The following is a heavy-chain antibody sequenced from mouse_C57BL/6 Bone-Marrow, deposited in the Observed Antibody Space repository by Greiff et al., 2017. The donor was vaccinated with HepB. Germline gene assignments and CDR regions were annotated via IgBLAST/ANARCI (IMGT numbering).Heavy chain of an antibody. CDR1: GFNIKDDY. D-gene: IGHD1-1*01. V-gene: IGHV14-4*01. Sequence: EVKLVESGAELVRPGASVKLSCTASGFNIKDDYMHWVKQRPEQGLEWIGWIDPENGDTEYASKFQGKATITADTSSNTAYLQLSSLTSEDTAVYYCTTDYGSSSHWGQGTLVTVSA. CDR2: IDPENGDT. J-gene: IGHJ3*01. CDR3: TTDYGSSSH.